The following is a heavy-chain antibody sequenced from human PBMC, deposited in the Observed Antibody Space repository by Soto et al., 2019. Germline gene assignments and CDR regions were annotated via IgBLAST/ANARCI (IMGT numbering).Heavy chain of an antibody. D-gene: IGHD6-19*01. CDR3: AKVSGSSSGWYKSPFDY. CDR2: INPNSGGI. V-gene: IGHV1-2*02. Sequence: ASVKVSCKASGYTFTGYYMHWVRQAPGHGLEWMGWINPNSGGINYAPRFQGRVTMTRDTSISTAYMELSGLRSDDTAVYYCAKVSGSSSGWYKSPFDYWGQGTLVTVSS. J-gene: IGHJ4*02. CDR1: GYTFTGYY.